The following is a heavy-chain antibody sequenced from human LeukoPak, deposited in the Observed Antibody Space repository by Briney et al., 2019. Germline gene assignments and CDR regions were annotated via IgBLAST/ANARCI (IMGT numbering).Heavy chain of an antibody. Sequence: ASVTVSCKASGYRFTGYYTHWLRQVPGQGLEWMGWINPETGDPYYGQKFLGRVTMTRDTSISTAYMELSRLRSDDTAVYYCASAGIAVAGTKDYYYYMDVWGKGTTVTVSS. CDR2: INPETGDP. D-gene: IGHD6-19*01. CDR1: GYRFTGYY. J-gene: IGHJ6*03. V-gene: IGHV1-2*02. CDR3: ASAGIAVAGTKDYYYYMDV.